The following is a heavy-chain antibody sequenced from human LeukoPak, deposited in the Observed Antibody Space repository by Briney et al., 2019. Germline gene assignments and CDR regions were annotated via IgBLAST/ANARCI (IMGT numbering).Heavy chain of an antibody. CDR1: GFTFSSYS. Sequence: GGSLRLSCAASGFTFSSYSMNWVRQAPGKGLEWVSSIISSSSYIYYADSVKGRFTISRDNAKNSLYLQMNSLRAEDTAVYYCARDRGYYDSSGYYLFDYWGQGTLVTVSS. D-gene: IGHD3-22*01. V-gene: IGHV3-21*01. CDR2: IISSSSYI. J-gene: IGHJ4*02. CDR3: ARDRGYYDSSGYYLFDY.